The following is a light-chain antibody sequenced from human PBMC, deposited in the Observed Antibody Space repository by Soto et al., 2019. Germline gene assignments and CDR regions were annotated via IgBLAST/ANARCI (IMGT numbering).Light chain of an antibody. CDR1: SSDAGGYNC. J-gene: IGLJ1*01. V-gene: IGLV2-14*01. Sequence: QSVLTPPASVSGSPGQSITISCTGTSSDAGGYNCGSWYQQHPGKAPKLMIYDASNRPSGVSNRFSGYKSGNPASLTISGLQAAVEADYYCSSYTSSSTPPFGTGTKVTVL. CDR2: DAS. CDR3: SSYTSSSTPP.